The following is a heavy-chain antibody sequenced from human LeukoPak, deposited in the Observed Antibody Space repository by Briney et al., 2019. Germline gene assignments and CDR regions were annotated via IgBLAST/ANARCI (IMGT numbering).Heavy chain of an antibody. D-gene: IGHD2-15*01. CDR1: GFTFSSYA. J-gene: IGHJ4*02. Sequence: PGGSLRLSCAASGFTFSSYAMSWVRQAPGKGLEWVSAISGSGGSTYYADSVKGRFTISRDNSKNTLYLQINSLRAEDTAVYYCAKGVCSGGSCPLDYWGQGTLVTVSS. CDR3: AKGVCSGGSCPLDY. CDR2: ISGSGGST. V-gene: IGHV3-23*01.